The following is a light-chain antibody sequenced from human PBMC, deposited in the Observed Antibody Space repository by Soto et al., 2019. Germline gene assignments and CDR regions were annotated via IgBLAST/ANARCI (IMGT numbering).Light chain of an antibody. CDR3: SSYAGNNNLV. J-gene: IGLJ3*02. Sequence: QSALTQPPSASGSPGQSVSISCTEISSDVGGYDSVSWYQQHPGKAPKLVIYEVSKRPSGVPDRFSGSKSDNTASLTVSGLQAEDEGDYYCSSYAGNNNLVFGGGTKLTVL. CDR1: SSDVGGYDS. V-gene: IGLV2-8*01. CDR2: EVS.